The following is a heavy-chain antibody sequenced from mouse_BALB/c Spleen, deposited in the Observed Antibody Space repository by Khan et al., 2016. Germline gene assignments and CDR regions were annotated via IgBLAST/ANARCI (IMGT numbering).Heavy chain of an antibody. V-gene: IGHV1-15*01. CDR1: GYTFTDYE. CDR2: IHPGGGGS. J-gene: IGHJ2*01. CDR3: AKGLRHGYYFDS. D-gene: IGHD2-4*01. Sequence: VQLQESGAELVRPGASVKLSCKALGYTFTDYEMHWVKQTPVHGLEWIGAIHPGGGGSAYNQKFKVRATLTADKSSSTAYMELSSLTSEASAVYYGAKGLRHGYYFDSWGQGTTLTVSS.